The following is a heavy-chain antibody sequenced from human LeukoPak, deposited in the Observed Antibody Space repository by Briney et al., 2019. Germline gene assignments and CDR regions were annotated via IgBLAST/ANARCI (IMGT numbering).Heavy chain of an antibody. D-gene: IGHD6-6*01. Sequence: GASVKVSCKASGGTFSSYAISWVRQAPGQGLEWMGGIIPIFGTANYAQKFQGRVTITTDESTSTAYMELSSLRSEDTAVYYCAQNIAARQFDYWGQGTLVTVSS. V-gene: IGHV1-69*05. CDR2: IIPIFGTA. CDR3: AQNIAARQFDY. CDR1: GGTFSSYA. J-gene: IGHJ4*02.